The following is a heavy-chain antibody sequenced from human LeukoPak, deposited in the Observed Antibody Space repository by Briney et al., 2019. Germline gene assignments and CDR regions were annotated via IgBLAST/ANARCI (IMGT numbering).Heavy chain of an antibody. CDR1: GFTFSSYA. CDR3: ARDRRIYYDSSGYYGTDY. J-gene: IGHJ4*02. Sequence: GGSLRLSCAASGFTFSSYAMSWVRQAPGKGLEWVSYISSSGSTIYYADSVKGRFTISRDNAKNSLYLQMNSLRAEDTAVYYCARDRRIYYDSSGYYGTDYWGQGTLVTVSS. V-gene: IGHV3-48*04. D-gene: IGHD3-22*01. CDR2: ISSSGSTI.